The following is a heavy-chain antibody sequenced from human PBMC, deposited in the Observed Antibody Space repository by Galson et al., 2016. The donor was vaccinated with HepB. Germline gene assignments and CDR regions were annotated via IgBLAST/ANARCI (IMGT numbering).Heavy chain of an antibody. CDR2: ISDSGVST. J-gene: IGHJ4*02. CDR3: ARLGGNYRTTSHFDY. Sequence: SLRLSCAASGFTFSNYALSWVRQALGKGLEWVAVISDSGVSTHYADSAKGRFTISRDNSKNTLYLQMNSLRAEDTAVYYCARLGGNYRTTSHFDYWGQGTLVTVSS. D-gene: IGHD1-26*01. V-gene: IGHV3-23*01. CDR1: GFTFSNYA.